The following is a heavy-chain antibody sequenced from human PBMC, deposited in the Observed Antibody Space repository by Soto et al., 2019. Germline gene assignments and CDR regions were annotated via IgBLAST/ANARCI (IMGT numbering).Heavy chain of an antibody. V-gene: IGHV3-23*01. J-gene: IGHJ6*02. D-gene: IGHD2-15*01. CDR3: ARDIWSVALDV. CDR2: INESGSRT. Sequence: PGGSLRLSCAASGFTFSSYAMSWVRQAPGKGLEWVSTINESGSRTYYADSVKGRFTISRDIPKNTLYLQMNSLRVEDTAVYYCARDIWSVALDVWGQGTTVTISS. CDR1: GFTFSSYA.